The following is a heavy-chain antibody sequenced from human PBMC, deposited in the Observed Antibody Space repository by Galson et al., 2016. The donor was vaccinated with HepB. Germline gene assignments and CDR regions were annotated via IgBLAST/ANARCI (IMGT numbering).Heavy chain of an antibody. D-gene: IGHD6-19*01. CDR2: VSPSGIT. J-gene: IGHJ4*02. V-gene: IGHV4-39*01. Sequence: SETLSLTCTVSGASISSNTYFWGWLRQPPGKALEWIGAVSPSGITYYNPSLKSRVAMSADTSKNQFSLKLNSVTAADTAVYYCARPHPSSSGSPYYFDSWGPGTLVSVSS. CDR3: ARPHPSSSGSPYYFDS. CDR1: GASISSNTYF.